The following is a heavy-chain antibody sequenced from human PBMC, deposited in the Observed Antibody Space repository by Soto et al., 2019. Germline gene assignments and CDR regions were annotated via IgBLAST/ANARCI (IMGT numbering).Heavy chain of an antibody. CDR1: GYAFINYA. CDR2: STPSNDNS. CDR3: SREGWNTGTSDY. J-gene: IGHJ4*02. V-gene: IGHV1-18*01. D-gene: IGHD1-7*01. Sequence: QVQMVQSGAAVKKPGTSVKVSCKASGYAFINYAVTWLRQSPGVGLEWMGWSTPSNDNSYSAQKFQDRVTTSTETSSNTAYMDLRRLTSDDTAVYDCSREGWNTGTSDYWGQGTLVTVSS.